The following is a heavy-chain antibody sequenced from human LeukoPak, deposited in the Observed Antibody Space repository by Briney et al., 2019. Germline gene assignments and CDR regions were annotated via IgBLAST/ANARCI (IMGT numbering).Heavy chain of an antibody. D-gene: IGHD2-21*01. V-gene: IGHV3-30*02. Sequence: PGGSLRLSCAASGFTFSSYWMSWVRQAPGKGLEWVAFIRYDGSNKYYADSVKGRFTISRDNSKNTLYLQMNSLRAEDTAVYYCAKDQDIVVVIATPDFDYWGQGTLVTVSS. CDR2: IRYDGSNK. CDR1: GFTFSSYW. CDR3: AKDQDIVVVIATPDFDY. J-gene: IGHJ4*02.